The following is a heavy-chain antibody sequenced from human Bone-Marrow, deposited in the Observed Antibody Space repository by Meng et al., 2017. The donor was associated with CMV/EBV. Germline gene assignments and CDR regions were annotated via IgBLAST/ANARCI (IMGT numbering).Heavy chain of an antibody. D-gene: IGHD2-2*03. CDR1: GFTFNSFE. J-gene: IGHJ6*02. CDR2: ISSSGGDR. Sequence: GESLKISCAGSGFTFNSFEMNWVRQVPGEGLEWVSYISSSGGDRRYADSVKGRFTIPRDNAKNSLYLQMNSLRAEDTAVCYCARDYGYCSSTSCYPPYYYYYGMDVWGQGTTVTVSS. V-gene: IGHV3-48*03. CDR3: ARDYGYCSSTSCYPPYYYYYGMDV.